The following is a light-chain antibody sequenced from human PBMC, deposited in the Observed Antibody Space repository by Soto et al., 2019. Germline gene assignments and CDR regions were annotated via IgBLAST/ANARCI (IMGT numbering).Light chain of an antibody. CDR2: DND. CDR1: SSSIGSNY. CDR3: GTWDNSLRVWV. Sequence: QAVVTQPPSMSAAPGQKVTISCSGSSSSIGSNYVSWYQQLPGTAPKLLLYDNDKRPSGIPDRFSGSKSGTSATLGITGLQTGDEADYYCGTWDNSLRVWVFGGGTKLTVL. V-gene: IGLV1-51*01. J-gene: IGLJ3*02.